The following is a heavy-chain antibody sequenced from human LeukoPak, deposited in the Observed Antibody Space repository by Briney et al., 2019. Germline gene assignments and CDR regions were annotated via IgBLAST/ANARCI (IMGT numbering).Heavy chain of an antibody. V-gene: IGHV1-2*02. CDR2: INPNSGGT. Sequence: ASVKVSCKASGYTFTGYYMHWVRQAPGQGVEGMGWINPNSGGTNYAQKFQGRVTMTRDTSISTAYMELSRLRSDDTAVYYCARHGGYCSGGRCYAINVDIWGQGTMVTVSS. CDR3: ARHGGYCSGGRCYAINVDI. CDR1: GYTFTGYY. J-gene: IGHJ3*02. D-gene: IGHD2-15*01.